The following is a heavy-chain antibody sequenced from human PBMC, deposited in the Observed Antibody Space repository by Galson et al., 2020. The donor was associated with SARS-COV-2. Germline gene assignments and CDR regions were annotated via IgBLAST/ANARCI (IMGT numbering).Heavy chain of an antibody. J-gene: IGHJ3*01. V-gene: IGHV3-9*01. CDR3: VKDIGDYYDTSGYYGAFDL. CDR1: TFTFEHYA. CDR2: INWNSVSI. Sequence: GGSLRLSCPPSTFTFEHYAIHWVSQAPAKGLEWFSVINWNSVSIGYAVSVKGRFTIARDNANTSLYLQMNSLRAEDTALYYCVKDIGDYYDTSGYYGAFDLWGQGTLVTVS. D-gene: IGHD3-22*01.